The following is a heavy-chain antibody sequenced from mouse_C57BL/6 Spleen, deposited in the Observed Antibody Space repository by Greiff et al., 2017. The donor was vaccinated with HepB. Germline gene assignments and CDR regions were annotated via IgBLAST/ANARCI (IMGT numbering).Heavy chain of an antibody. V-gene: IGHV1-76*01. D-gene: IGHD2-3*01. CDR1: GYTFTDYY. CDR2: IYPGSGNT. CDR3: AREDDGYYAAY. Sequence: QVQLQQSGAELVRPGASVKLSCKASGYTFTDYYINWVKQRPGQGLEWIARIYPGSGNTYYNEKFKGKATLTAEKSSSTAYMQLSSLTSEASAVYFCAREDDGYYAAYWGQGTLVTVSA. J-gene: IGHJ3*01.